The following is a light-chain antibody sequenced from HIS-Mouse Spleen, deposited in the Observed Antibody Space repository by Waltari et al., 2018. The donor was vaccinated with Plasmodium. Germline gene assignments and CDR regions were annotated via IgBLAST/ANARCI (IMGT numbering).Light chain of an antibody. CDR1: SRAVGIYHL. V-gene: IGLV2-23*01. CDR2: EGS. Sequence: QSALTQPASVSGSPGQSITISCTGTSRAVGIYHLVSCYQQHPGKAPKLMIYEGSKRPSGVSNRFSGSKSGNTASLTISGLQAEDEADYYCCSYAGSSTYVFGTGTKVTVL. J-gene: IGLJ1*01. CDR3: CSYAGSSTYV.